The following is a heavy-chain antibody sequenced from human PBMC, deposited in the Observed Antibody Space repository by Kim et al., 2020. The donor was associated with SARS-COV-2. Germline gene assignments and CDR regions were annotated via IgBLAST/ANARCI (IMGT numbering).Heavy chain of an antibody. D-gene: IGHD4-4*01. J-gene: IGHJ6*02. V-gene: IGHV1-3*01. CDR3: AREDDYSRGNGMDV. Sequence: SQKFQGSVTITRDTSASTAYMELSSLRSEDTAVYYCAREDDYSRGNGMDVWGQGTTVTVSS.